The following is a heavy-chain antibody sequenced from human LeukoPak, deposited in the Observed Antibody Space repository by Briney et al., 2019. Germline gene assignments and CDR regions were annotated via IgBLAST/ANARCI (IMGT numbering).Heavy chain of an antibody. J-gene: IGHJ2*01. CDR2: ISTNTGNP. Sequence: ASVKVSCKASGYTFTSYAMNWVRQAPGQGLEWMGWISTNTGNPTYAQGFTGRFVFSLDTSVSTAYLQISSLKAEDTAVYYCARRGGIFYYRNWYFDLWGRGTLVTVSS. V-gene: IGHV7-4-1*02. CDR1: GYTFTSYA. CDR3: ARRGGIFYYRNWYFDL. D-gene: IGHD2-15*01.